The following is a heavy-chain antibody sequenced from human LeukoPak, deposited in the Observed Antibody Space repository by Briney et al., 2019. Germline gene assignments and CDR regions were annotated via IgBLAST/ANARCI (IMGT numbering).Heavy chain of an antibody. CDR3: AKYSGDYYDSSGYFDY. D-gene: IGHD3-22*01. CDR2: ISGSGGST. J-gene: IGHJ4*02. CDR1: GFTFSSYG. Sequence: PGGSLRLSCAASGFTFSSYGMSWVRQAPGKGLEWVSAISGSGGSTYYADSVKGRFTISRDNSKNTLYLQMNSLRAEDTAVYYCAKYSGDYYDSSGYFDYWGQGTLVTVSS. V-gene: IGHV3-23*01.